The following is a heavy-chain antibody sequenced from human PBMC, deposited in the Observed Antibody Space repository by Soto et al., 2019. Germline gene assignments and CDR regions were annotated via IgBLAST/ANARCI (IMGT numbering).Heavy chain of an antibody. V-gene: IGHV4-59*01. CDR3: ARRYGASFDY. J-gene: IGHJ4*02. CDR2: IYYSGST. Sequence: PSETLSLTCTVSGGSIRSYYLSWIRQPPGKGLEWIGYIYYSGSTNYNPSLKSRVTISVDTSKNQFSLKLSSVTAADTAVYYCARRYGASFDYWGQGTLVTVSS. D-gene: IGHD4-17*01. CDR1: GGSIRSYY.